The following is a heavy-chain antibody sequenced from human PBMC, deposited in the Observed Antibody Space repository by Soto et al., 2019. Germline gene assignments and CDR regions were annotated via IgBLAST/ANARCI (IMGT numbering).Heavy chain of an antibody. CDR2: IIPILGIA. D-gene: IGHD2-2*01. J-gene: IGHJ4*02. Sequence: QVQLVQSGAEVKKPGSSVKVSCKASGGTFSSYTISWVRQAPGQGLEWMGRIIPILGIANYAQKFQGRVTITADKSTRTAYMELSSLRSEDTAVYYCARSIVVVPATYYFDYWGQGTLVTVSS. CDR1: GGTFSSYT. V-gene: IGHV1-69*02. CDR3: ARSIVVVPATYYFDY.